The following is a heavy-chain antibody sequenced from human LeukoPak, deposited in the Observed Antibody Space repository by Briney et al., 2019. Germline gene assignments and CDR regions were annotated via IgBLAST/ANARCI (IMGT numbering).Heavy chain of an antibody. CDR3: ARSLAAGFDI. V-gene: IGHV3-7*04. CDR1: GFTFSSYW. Sequence: GGSLRLSCAASGFTFSSYWMAWVRQAPGNGLEWVANMKQDGSESYYVDSVGGRFTISRDNAKNSLYLQMDSLRAEDTAVYYCARSLAAGFDIWGQGTMVTVSS. CDR2: MKQDGSES. J-gene: IGHJ3*02. D-gene: IGHD6-25*01.